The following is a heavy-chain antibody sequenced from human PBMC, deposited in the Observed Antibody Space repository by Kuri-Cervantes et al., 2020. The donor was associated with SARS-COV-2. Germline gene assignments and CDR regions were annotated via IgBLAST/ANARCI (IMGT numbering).Heavy chain of an antibody. D-gene: IGHD3-10*01. CDR1: GFTFSSYA. J-gene: IGHJ4*02. V-gene: IGHV3-30-3*01. CDR3: ARDHDITMVQGVYFDY. CDR2: ISYDGSNK. Sequence: SLRLSCAASGFTFSSYAMHWVRQAPGKGLEWVAVISYDGSNKYYADSVKGRFTISRDNSKNTLYLQMNSLRAEDTAVYYCARDHDITMVQGVYFDYWGRGTLVTVSS.